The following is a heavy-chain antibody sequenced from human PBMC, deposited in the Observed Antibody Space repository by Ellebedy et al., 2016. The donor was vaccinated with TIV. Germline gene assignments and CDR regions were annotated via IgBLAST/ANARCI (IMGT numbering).Heavy chain of an antibody. D-gene: IGHD3-16*01. V-gene: IGHV3-23*01. J-gene: IGHJ4*02. Sequence: GESLKISCAASGFTFSSYAMSWVRQAPGKGLEWVSIISGTGGSTNYADSVKGRFTISRDNSKNTLYLQMNSLRADDTAVYYCAKEETRLLTPGVDYWGQGALVTVSS. CDR1: GFTFSSYA. CDR2: ISGTGGST. CDR3: AKEETRLLTPGVDY.